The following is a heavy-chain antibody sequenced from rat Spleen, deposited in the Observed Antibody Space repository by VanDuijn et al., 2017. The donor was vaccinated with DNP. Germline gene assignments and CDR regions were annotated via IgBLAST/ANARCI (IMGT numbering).Heavy chain of an antibody. CDR3: ARPDYYDGSYPHY. CDR1: GFTFSNYY. V-gene: IGHV5-22*01. J-gene: IGHJ2*01. D-gene: IGHD1-12*02. CDR2: ISYDGGST. Sequence: EVQLVESGGGLVQPGGSLKLSCAASGFTFSNYYMAWVRQAPTKGLEWVAYISYDGGSTDYGDSVKGRFTISRDNAKSTLYLQMNSLRSEDMATYYCARPDYYDGSYPHYWGQGVMVTVSS.